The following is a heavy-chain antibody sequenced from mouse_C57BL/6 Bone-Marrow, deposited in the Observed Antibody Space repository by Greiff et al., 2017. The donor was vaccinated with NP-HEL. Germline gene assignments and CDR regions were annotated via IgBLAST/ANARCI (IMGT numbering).Heavy chain of an antibody. D-gene: IGHD2-2*01. J-gene: IGHJ3*01. CDR2: INPYNGGT. CDR3: AAIYYGYDGFAY. Sequence: EVKLQQSGPVLVKPGASVKMSCKASGYTFTDYYMNWVKQSHGKSLEWIGVINPYNGGTSYNQKFKGKATLTVDKSSSTAYMELNSLTSEDSAVYYCAAIYYGYDGFAYWGQGTLVTVSA. CDR1: GYTFTDYY. V-gene: IGHV1-19*01.